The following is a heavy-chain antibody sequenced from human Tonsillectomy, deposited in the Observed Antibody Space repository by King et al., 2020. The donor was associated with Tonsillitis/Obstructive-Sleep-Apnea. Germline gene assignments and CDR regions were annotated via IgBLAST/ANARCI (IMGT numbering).Heavy chain of an antibody. V-gene: IGHV4-59*01. J-gene: IGHJ5*02. CDR2: IYYSGST. D-gene: IGHD3-3*01. Sequence: QLQESGPGLVKPSETLSLTCTVSGGSISSYYWSWIRQPPGKGLEWIGYIYYSGSTNYNPSLKSRVTISVDTSKNQFSLKLSSVTAADTAVYYCARGDGVFGVVVNWFDPWGQGTLVTVSS. CDR3: ARGDGVFGVVVNWFDP. CDR1: GGSISSYY.